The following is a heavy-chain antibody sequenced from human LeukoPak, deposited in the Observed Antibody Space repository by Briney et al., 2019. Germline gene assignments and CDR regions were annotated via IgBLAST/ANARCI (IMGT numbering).Heavy chain of an antibody. V-gene: IGHV1-18*01. Sequence: ASVKVSCKASGGTFSSYAISWVRQAPGQGLEWMGWISAYNGNTNYAQKLQGRVTMTTDTSTSTAYMELRSLRSDDTAVYYCARGVYGDYENWFDPWGQGTLVTVSS. J-gene: IGHJ5*02. CDR3: ARGVYGDYENWFDP. CDR1: GGTFSSYA. D-gene: IGHD4-17*01. CDR2: ISAYNGNT.